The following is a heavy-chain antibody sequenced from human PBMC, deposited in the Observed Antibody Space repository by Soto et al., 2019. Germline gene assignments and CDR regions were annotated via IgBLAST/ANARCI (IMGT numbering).Heavy chain of an antibody. CDR2: ISYDGSNK. CDR1: GFTFSSYA. Sequence: QVQLVESGGGVVQPGRSLRLSCAASGFTFSSYAMHWVRQAPGKGLEWVAVISYDGSNKYYADSVKGRFTISRDNSKNTLYLQMNSLRAEDTAVYYCARGLQYFYFDYWGQLTLVTVSS. D-gene: IGHD5-12*01. J-gene: IGHJ4*02. CDR3: ARGLQYFYFDY. V-gene: IGHV3-30-3*01.